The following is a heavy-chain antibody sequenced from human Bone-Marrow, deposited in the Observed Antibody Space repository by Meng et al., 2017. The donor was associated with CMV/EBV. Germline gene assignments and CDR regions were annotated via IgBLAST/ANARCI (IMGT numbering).Heavy chain of an antibody. Sequence: GESLKISCAASGFTVSSNYMSWVRQAPGKGLEWVSVIYSGGSTYYADSVKGRFTISRDNSKNTLYLQMNSLRTEDTAVYYCARGDYDFWSGYPSLENYYYGMDVWGQGTTVTVSS. CDR1: GFTVSSNY. CDR3: ARGDYDFWSGYPSLENYYYGMDV. V-gene: IGHV3-53*01. J-gene: IGHJ6*02. D-gene: IGHD3-3*01. CDR2: IYSGGST.